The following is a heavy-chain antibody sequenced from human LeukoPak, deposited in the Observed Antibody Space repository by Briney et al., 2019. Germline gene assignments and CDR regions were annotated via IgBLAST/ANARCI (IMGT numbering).Heavy chain of an antibody. D-gene: IGHD2-8*01. CDR3: ARDRCTNGVCYTDY. J-gene: IGHJ4*02. CDR1: GGSISSYY. Sequence: PSETLSLTCTVSGGSISSYYWSWIRQPPGKGLEWIGYIYYSGSTNYNPSLKSRVTISVDTSKNQFSLKLSSVTAADTAVYYCARDRCTNGVCYTDYWGQGTLVTVSS. CDR2: IYYSGST. V-gene: IGHV4-59*01.